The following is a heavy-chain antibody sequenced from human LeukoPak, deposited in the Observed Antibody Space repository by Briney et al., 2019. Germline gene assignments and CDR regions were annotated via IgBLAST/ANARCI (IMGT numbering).Heavy chain of an antibody. V-gene: IGHV4-59*01. J-gene: IGHJ4*02. CDR3: ARAMGPYSSSLG. D-gene: IGHD6-6*01. CDR1: GGSISSYY. CDR2: IYYSGST. Sequence: SETLSLTCTVSGGSISSYYWSWIRQPPGKGLEWIGYIYYSGSTNYNPSLKSRVTISVDTSKNQFSLKLSSVTAADTAVYYCARAMGPYSSSLGWGQGTLVTVSS.